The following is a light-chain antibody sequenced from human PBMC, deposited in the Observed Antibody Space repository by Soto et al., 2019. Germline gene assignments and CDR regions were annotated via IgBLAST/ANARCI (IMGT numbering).Light chain of an antibody. Sequence: QSALTQSPSASGSPGQSVTISCTGTSSDVGGYNYVSWYQQHPGKAPKLMISEVSKRPSGVPDRFSGSKSCNTASLTVSGLQAEDEADYYCSSYAGSNNYVFGTGTKLTVL. J-gene: IGLJ1*01. V-gene: IGLV2-8*01. CDR1: SSDVGGYNY. CDR2: EVS. CDR3: SSYAGSNNYV.